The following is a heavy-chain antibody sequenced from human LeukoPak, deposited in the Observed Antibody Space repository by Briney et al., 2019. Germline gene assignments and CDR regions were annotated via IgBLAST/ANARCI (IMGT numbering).Heavy chain of an antibody. J-gene: IGHJ1*01. Sequence: ASVKVSCKASGYTFTDFYMHWVRQAPGQGLEWMGWINPNSSATNYPQKFQGRATMTIDTSSSTAYLELSRLRSDDTAVYFCARVLTDGYNNGNFQHRGQGTLVTVSS. V-gene: IGHV1-2*02. D-gene: IGHD5-24*01. CDR1: GYTFTDFY. CDR3: ARVLTDGYNNGNFQH. CDR2: INPNSSAT.